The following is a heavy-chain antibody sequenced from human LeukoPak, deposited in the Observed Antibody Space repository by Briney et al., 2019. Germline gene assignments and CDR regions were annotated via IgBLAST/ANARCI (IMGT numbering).Heavy chain of an antibody. CDR3: ARARDGHINNWFDP. J-gene: IGHJ5*02. CDR1: GGSISSYY. Sequence: SETLSLTCTVSGGSISSYYWSWIRLPPGKGLEWIGYLSKSGNTNYNPSLKSRVTISVDTSKNQFSLKMSSVTAADTAVYYCARARDGHINNWFDPWGQGTLVIVSS. CDR2: LSKSGNT. D-gene: IGHD5-24*01. V-gene: IGHV4-59*01.